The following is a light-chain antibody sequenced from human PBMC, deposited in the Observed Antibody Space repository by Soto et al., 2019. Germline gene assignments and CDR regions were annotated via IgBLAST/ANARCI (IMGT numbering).Light chain of an antibody. J-gene: IGLJ2*01. V-gene: IGLV2-8*01. CDR3: SSYAGKLNLGV. CDR1: SSDVGGYNY. CDR2: EVN. Sequence: QSALTQPPSASGSPGQSVTISCTGTSSDVGGYNYVSWYQQHPGKAPKHMIYEVNKRPSGVPDRFSGSKSGNTASLPVSGLQTEDEADYYCSSYAGKLNLGVFGGGTKPTVL.